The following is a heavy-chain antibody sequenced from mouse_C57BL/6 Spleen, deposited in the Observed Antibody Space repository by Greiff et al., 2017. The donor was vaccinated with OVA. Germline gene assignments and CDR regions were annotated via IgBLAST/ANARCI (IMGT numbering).Heavy chain of an antibody. CDR2: IYPGSGNT. CDR3: ARSRSPDY. Sequence: VHLVESGAELVRPGASVKLSCKASGYTFTDYYINWVKQRPGQGLEWIARIYPGSGNTYYNEKFKGKATLTAEKSSSTAYMQLSSLTSEDSAVYFCARSRSPDYWGQGTTLTVSS. V-gene: IGHV1-76*01. J-gene: IGHJ2*01. CDR1: GYTFTDYY.